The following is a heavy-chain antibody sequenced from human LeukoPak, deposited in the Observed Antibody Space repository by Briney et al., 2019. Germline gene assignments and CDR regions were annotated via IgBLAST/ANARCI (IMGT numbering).Heavy chain of an antibody. J-gene: IGHJ4*02. CDR1: GYTFTGYY. V-gene: IGHV1-2*02. D-gene: IGHD6-13*01. CDR3: ALGAPIPYSSSWNY. Sequence: GASVKVSCKASGYTFTGYYMHWVRQAPGQGLEWMGWINPNSGGTNYAQKFQGRVTMTRDASISTAYMELSRLRSDDTAVYYCALGAPIPYSSSWNYWGQGTLVTVSS. CDR2: INPNSGGT.